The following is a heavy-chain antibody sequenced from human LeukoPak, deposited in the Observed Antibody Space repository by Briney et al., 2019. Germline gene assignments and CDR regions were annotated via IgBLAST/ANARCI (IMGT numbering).Heavy chain of an antibody. D-gene: IGHD4-11*01. CDR2: IYPGDSDI. CDR3: ASRKASYSHDTPRYTWFDP. J-gene: IGHJ5*02. CDR1: GYSFTSYW. Sequence: GESLKISCKGSGYSFTSYWIGWVRQMPGKGLEWMGIIYPGDSDIRYSPSFQGQVTISANKSISTAYLQWNSLKASDTAMYYCASRKASYSHDTPRYTWFDPWGRGTLVTVSS. V-gene: IGHV5-51*01.